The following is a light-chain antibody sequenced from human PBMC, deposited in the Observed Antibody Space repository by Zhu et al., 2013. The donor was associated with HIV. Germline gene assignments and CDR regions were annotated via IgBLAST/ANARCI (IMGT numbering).Light chain of an antibody. CDR1: SSNIGNNY. J-gene: IGLJ3*02. Sequence: QSVLTQPPSVSAAPGQKVTISCSGSSSNIGNNYVSWYQHLPGTAPKLLIYDNNKRPSGIPDRFSGSKSGTSATLGITGLQTGDEADYYCGTWDNSLSAVFGGGAKLTVL. CDR2: DNN. CDR3: GTWDNSLSAV. V-gene: IGLV1-51*01.